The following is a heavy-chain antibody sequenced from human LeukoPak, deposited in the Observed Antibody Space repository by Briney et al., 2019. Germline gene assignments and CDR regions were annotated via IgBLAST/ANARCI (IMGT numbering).Heavy chain of an antibody. CDR2: INSDGSST. D-gene: IGHD5-18*01. V-gene: IGHV3-74*01. CDR1: GFTSRSTG. Sequence: GGSLRLSCAAPGFTSRSTGMPWFGQAPGKGLVWVSRINSDGSSTSYADSVKGRFTISRDNAKNTLYLQMNSLRAEDTAVYYCARDSYGFPGYWGQGTLVTVSS. CDR3: ARDSYGFPGY. J-gene: IGHJ4*02.